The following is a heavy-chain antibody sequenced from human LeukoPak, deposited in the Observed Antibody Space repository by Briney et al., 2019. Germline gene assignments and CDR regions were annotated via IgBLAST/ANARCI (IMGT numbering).Heavy chain of an antibody. Sequence: GGSLRLSCAASGFTFSSYWMSWVRQAPGKGLEWVANIKQDGSEKYYVDSVKGRFTISRDNAKNSLYLQMNSLRAEDTALYHCARDFRVVGATDAFDIWGQGTMVTVSS. J-gene: IGHJ3*02. V-gene: IGHV3-7*03. CDR3: ARDFRVVGATDAFDI. CDR1: GFTFSSYW. D-gene: IGHD1-26*01. CDR2: IKQDGSEK.